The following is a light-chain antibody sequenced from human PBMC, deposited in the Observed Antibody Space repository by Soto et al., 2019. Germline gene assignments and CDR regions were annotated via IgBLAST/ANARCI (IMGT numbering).Light chain of an antibody. CDR3: QQRSNWPPVT. Sequence: EIVLTQSPATLSSSPGERATLSCRASQRINRHLAWYRQKPGQAPRLLIYDASNRATGIPARFSGSGSGTDFTLTISSLEPEDFGVYYCQQRSNWPPVTFGGGTKADIK. V-gene: IGKV3-11*01. CDR2: DAS. J-gene: IGKJ4*01. CDR1: QRINRH.